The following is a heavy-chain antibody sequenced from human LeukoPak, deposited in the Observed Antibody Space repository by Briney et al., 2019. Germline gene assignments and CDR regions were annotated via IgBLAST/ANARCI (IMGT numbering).Heavy chain of an antibody. CDR2: INHSGST. CDR1: GGSFSGYY. D-gene: IGHD3-16*01. Sequence: SETLSLTCAVYGGSFSGYYWSWIRQPPGKGLEWIGEINHSGSTNYNPSLKSRVTISVDTSKNQFSLKLSSVTAADTAVHYCARGRKKGAAALHYDYWGQGTLVTVSS. CDR3: ARGRKKGAAALHYDY. J-gene: IGHJ4*02. V-gene: IGHV4-34*01.